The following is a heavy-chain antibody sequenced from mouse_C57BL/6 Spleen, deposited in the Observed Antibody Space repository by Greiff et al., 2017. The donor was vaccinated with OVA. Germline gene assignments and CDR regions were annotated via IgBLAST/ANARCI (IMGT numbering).Heavy chain of an antibody. CDR3: AKTDYYGSDYAMDY. D-gene: IGHD1-1*01. CDR2: IWRGGST. J-gene: IGHJ4*01. Sequence: VQGVESGPGLVQPSQSLSITCTVSGFSLTSYGVHWVRQSPGKGLEWLGVIWRGGSTDYNAAFMSRLSITKDNSKSQVFFKMNSLQADDTAIYYCAKTDYYGSDYAMDYWGQGTSVTVSS. CDR1: GFSLTSYG. V-gene: IGHV2-5*01.